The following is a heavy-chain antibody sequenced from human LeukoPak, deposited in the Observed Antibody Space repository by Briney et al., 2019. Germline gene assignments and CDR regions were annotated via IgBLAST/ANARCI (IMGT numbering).Heavy chain of an antibody. J-gene: IGHJ6*04. CDR2: IWYDGSNK. D-gene: IGHD2-21*02. V-gene: IGHV3-33*01. CDR1: GFTFSSYG. Sequence: GRSLRLSCAASGFTFSSYGMHWVRQAPGKWLEWVAVIWYDGSNKYYADSVKGRFTISRDNSKDTLYLQMNSLRAEDTAVYYCARDREYCGGDCYSDYYYGMDVWGKGTTVTVSS. CDR3: ARDREYCGGDCYSDYYYGMDV.